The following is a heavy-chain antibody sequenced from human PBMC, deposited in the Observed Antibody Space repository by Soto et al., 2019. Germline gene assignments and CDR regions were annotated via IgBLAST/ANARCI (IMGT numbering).Heavy chain of an antibody. Sequence: QVQLQESGPGLVKPSQTLSLTCTVSGGSISSGGYYWSWIRQHPGKGLEWIGYIYYSGSTYYNPSLKSRVTISVDTSKNQFSLKLSSVTAADTAVYYCARDQRIQLWFWFDPWGQGTLVTVSS. J-gene: IGHJ5*02. CDR3: ARDQRIQLWFWFDP. D-gene: IGHD5-18*01. CDR2: IYYSGST. CDR1: GGSISSGGYY. V-gene: IGHV4-31*03.